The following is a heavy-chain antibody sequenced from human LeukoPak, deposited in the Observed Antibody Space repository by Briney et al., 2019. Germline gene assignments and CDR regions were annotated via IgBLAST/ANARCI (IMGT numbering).Heavy chain of an antibody. V-gene: IGHV4-34*01. J-gene: IGHJ6*02. D-gene: IGHD6-13*01. CDR1: GGSFSGYY. CDR2: INHSGST. Sequence: SETLSLTCAVYGGSFSGYYWSWIRQPPGKGLEWIGEINHSGSTNYNPSLKSRVTISVDTSKNQFSLKLSSVTAADTAVYYCARVKYSSSWYDRSRSMDVWAKGPRSPSP. CDR3: ARVKYSSSWYDRSRSMDV.